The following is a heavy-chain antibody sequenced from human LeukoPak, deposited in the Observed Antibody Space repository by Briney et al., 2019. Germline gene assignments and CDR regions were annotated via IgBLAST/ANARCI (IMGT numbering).Heavy chain of an antibody. V-gene: IGHV3-7*01. CDR3: AREKTSSWYLRDAFDI. D-gene: IGHD6-13*01. J-gene: IGHJ3*02. Sequence: PGGSLRLSCAASGFTFSSYWMSWVRQAPGKGLEWVANIKQDGSEKYYVDSVKGRFTISRDNAKNSLYLQMNSLRAEDTAVYYCAREKTSSWYLRDAFDIWGQGTMVTVSS. CDR2: IKQDGSEK. CDR1: GFTFSSYW.